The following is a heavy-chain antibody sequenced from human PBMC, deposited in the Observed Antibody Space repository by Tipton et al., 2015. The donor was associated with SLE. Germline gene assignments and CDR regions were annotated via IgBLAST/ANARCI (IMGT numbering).Heavy chain of an antibody. Sequence: TLSLTCTVSGDSVSSYYWSWIRQPPEKGLEWLGNLYHTGSTHYNPSLRNRVTISIDTSKNQFFLNLTTVTDADTAIYYCTRDVEFSTVSIFGLVPWGQGLQVTVSS. V-gene: IGHV4-59*02. CDR1: GDSVSSYY. J-gene: IGHJ4*02. D-gene: IGHD3/OR15-3a*01. CDR3: TRDVEFSTVSIFGLVP. CDR2: LYHTGST.